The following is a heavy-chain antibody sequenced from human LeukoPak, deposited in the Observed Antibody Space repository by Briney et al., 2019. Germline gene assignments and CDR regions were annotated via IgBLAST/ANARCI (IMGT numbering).Heavy chain of an antibody. CDR2: ISGSGGST. V-gene: IGHV3-23*01. CDR3: AKDPRSYYDSSGYYVDAFDI. Sequence: TGGSLRLSCAASGFTFSSYAMSWVRQAPGKGLEWVSAISGSGGSTYYADSVKGRFTISRDNSKNTLYLQMNSLRAEDTAVYYCAKDPRSYYDSSGYYVDAFDIWGRGTMVTVSS. CDR1: GFTFSSYA. J-gene: IGHJ3*02. D-gene: IGHD3-22*01.